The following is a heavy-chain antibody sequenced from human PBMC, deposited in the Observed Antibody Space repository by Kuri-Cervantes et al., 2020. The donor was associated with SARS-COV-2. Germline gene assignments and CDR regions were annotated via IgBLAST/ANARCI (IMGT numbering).Heavy chain of an antibody. CDR1: GGSISSSSYY. J-gene: IGHJ4*02. CDR2: IYYSGST. CDR3: ARGRCSATNCYLRPYFDY. V-gene: IGHV4-39*01. Sequence: SETLSLTCTVSGGSISSSSYYWGWIRQPPGKGLEWIGSIYYSGSTYYNPSLKSRVTISVDTPKNQFSLKLSSVTATDTAVYSCARGRCSATNCYLRPYFDYWGQGALVTVSS. D-gene: IGHD2-2*01.